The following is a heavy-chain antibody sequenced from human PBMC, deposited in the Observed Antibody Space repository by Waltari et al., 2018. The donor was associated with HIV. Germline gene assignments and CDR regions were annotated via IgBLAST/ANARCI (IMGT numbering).Heavy chain of an antibody. Sequence: QITLKESGPTLVKPTQTLTLTCTFSGFSLSTRGVGVGWIRQPPGKALEWLSLIYWDDYKRSSPTMMSRPTNTKDTSENHVVRTMTNVDPVETATYYCAHARHGSGVDTWGQGTLVTVSS. J-gene: IGHJ5*02. V-gene: IGHV2-5*02. CDR1: GFSLSTRGVG. D-gene: IGHD3-10*01. CDR2: IYWDDYK. CDR3: AHARHGSGVDT.